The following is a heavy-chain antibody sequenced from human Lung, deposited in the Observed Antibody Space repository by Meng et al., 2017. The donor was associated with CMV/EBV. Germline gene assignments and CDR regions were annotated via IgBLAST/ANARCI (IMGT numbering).Heavy chain of an antibody. V-gene: IGHV3-11*04. CDR2: ISSSSTTL. CDR1: GFTFSYYY. CDR3: ARDGAGSIDY. D-gene: IGHD6-19*01. J-gene: IGHJ4*02. Sequence: GGSXRLSCAASGFTFSYYYMTWVRQAPGKGLEWVSYISSSSTTLNYADSVKGRFTISRDNAKDSLYLQMDSPRVEDTAVYYCARDGAGSIDYWGQGTLVTVSS.